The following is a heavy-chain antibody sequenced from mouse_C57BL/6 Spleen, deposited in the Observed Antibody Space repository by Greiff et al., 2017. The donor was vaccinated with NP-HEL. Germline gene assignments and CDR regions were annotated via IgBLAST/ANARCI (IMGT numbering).Heavy chain of an antibody. J-gene: IGHJ3*01. CDR1: GFTFSDYY. V-gene: IGHV5-16*01. D-gene: IGHD1-1*01. Sequence: DVQLVESEGGLVQPGSSMKLSCTASGFTFSDYYMAWVRQVPEKGLEWVANINYDGSSTYYLDSLKSRFIISRDNAKNILYLQMSSLKSEDTATYYCARGGGYYYGSSSGFAYWGQGTLVTVSA. CDR2: INYDGSST. CDR3: ARGGGYYYGSSSGFAY.